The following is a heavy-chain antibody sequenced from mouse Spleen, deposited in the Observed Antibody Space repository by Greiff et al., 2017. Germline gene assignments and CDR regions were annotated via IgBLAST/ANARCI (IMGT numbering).Heavy chain of an antibody. Sequence: VQLQQSGAELVKPGASVKLSCKASGYTFTSYWMHWVKQRPGQGLEWIGEINPSNGRTNYNEKFKSKATLTVDKSSSTAYMQLSSLTSEDSAVYYCARAYGYDGRGDYWGQGTTLTVSS. V-gene: IGHV1S81*02. CDR3: ARAYGYDGRGDY. CDR2: INPSNGRT. J-gene: IGHJ2*01. D-gene: IGHD2-2*01. CDR1: GYTFTSYW.